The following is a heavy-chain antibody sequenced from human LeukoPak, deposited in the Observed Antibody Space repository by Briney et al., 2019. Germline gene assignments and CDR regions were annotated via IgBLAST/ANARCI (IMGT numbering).Heavy chain of an antibody. CDR2: IGGNGDTS. CDR3: ATRHEYSYPY. V-gene: IGHV3-64*02. Sequence: PGGSLRLSCAASGFTFSNYAMHWVRQAPGKGLEYVSAIGGNGDTSYYADSVKGRFTTSRDNSKNTVYLQMGSLRTEDMAVYYCATRHEYSYPYWGQGTLVTVSS. CDR1: GFTFSNYA. J-gene: IGHJ4*02. D-gene: IGHD5-18*01.